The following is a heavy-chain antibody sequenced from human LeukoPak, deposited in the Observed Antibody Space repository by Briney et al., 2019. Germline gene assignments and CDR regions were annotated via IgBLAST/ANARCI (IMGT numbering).Heavy chain of an antibody. D-gene: IGHD6-13*01. J-gene: IGHJ6*03. CDR2: ISAYNGNT. Sequence: ASVKVSCKASGYTFTSYGISWVRQAPGQGLEWMGWISAYNGNTNYAQKLRGRVTMTTDTSTSTAYMELRSLRSDDTAVYYCARDYSSPIYYYYMDVWGKGTTVTVSS. V-gene: IGHV1-18*01. CDR1: GYTFTSYG. CDR3: ARDYSSPIYYYYMDV.